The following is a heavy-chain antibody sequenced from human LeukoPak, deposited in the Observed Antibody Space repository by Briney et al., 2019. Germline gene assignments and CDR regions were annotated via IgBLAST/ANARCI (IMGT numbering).Heavy chain of an antibody. CDR2: IYPGDSDT. D-gene: IGHD6-13*01. Sequence: GESLQISCKCSGYIFTSYWIGWVRPVPRKGLEWMGIIYPGDSDTRYSPSFQGQVTISADKSISTAYLQWSSLKASDTAMYYCARRGIAAAPDYWGQGTLVTVSS. CDR1: GYIFTSYW. V-gene: IGHV5-51*01. J-gene: IGHJ4*02. CDR3: ARRGIAAAPDY.